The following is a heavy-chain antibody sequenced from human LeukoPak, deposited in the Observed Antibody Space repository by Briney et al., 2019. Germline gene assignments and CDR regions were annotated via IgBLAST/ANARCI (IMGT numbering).Heavy chain of an antibody. CDR1: GYSFSSEW. Sequence: GESLKISCKASGYSFSSEWIGWVRQMPGKGLEWMGIFYPGDSDSRYNPSFQGQVTMSADKSITTAYLQWSSLKASDTAMYYCGRRSRSGYSTYWCQGTLVTVSS. CDR3: GRRSRSGYSTY. D-gene: IGHD3-3*01. V-gene: IGHV5-51*01. CDR2: FYPGDSDS. J-gene: IGHJ4*02.